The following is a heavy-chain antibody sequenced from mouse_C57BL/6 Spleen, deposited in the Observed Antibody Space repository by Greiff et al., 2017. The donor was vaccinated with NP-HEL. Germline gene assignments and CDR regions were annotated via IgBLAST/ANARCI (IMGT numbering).Heavy chain of an antibody. CDR1: GFTFTDYY. Sequence: EVKVVESGGGLVQPGGSLSLSCAASGFTFTDYYMSWVRQPPGKALEWLGFIRNKANGYTTEYSASVKGRFTISRDNSQSILYLQMNALRAEYSATYYCARSKGYGSSSPWYFDVWGTGTTVTVSS. J-gene: IGHJ1*03. D-gene: IGHD1-1*01. CDR3: ARSKGYGSSSPWYFDV. CDR2: IRNKANGYTT. V-gene: IGHV7-3*01.